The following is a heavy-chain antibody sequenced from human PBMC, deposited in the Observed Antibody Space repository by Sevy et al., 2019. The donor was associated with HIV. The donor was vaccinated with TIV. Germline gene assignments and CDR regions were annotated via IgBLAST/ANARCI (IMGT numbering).Heavy chain of an antibody. V-gene: IGHV1-8*01. CDR3: ARHRDYYDSSGYGTFDP. D-gene: IGHD3-22*01. Sequence: ASVTVSCKASGYTFTSYDINWVRQASGQGLEWMGWMNPNTGNTGYAQKFQGRVTMTRNTSISTAYMELSSLRSEDTAVYYCARHRDYYDSSGYGTFDPWGQRTLVTVSS. CDR2: MNPNTGNT. CDR1: GYTFTSYD. J-gene: IGHJ5*02.